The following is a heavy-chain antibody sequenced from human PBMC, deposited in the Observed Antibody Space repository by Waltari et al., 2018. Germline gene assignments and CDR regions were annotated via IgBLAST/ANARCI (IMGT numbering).Heavy chain of an antibody. J-gene: IGHJ6*02. Sequence: ERQLVESGGGLIQPGGSLRLSCAASGFTVRSDYMSWVRQAPGKGLEWVSVIYGGGSTCYADSGRGRFTISRDNSQNMVYLQMNSLRAEDTAVYYCATDPGLRNGMDVWGQGTTVTVSS. CDR3: ATDPGLRNGMDV. D-gene: IGHD4-17*01. CDR1: GFTVRSDY. CDR2: IYGGGST. V-gene: IGHV3-53*01.